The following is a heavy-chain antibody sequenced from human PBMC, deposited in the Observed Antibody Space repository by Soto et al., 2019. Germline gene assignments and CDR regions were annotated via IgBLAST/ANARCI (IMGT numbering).Heavy chain of an antibody. CDR3: VKGEYYYDSSGYYPFDY. Sequence: GGSLRLSCSASGFTFSIYAMHWVRQAPGKGLEYVSSISTNGGSTDYADSGKGRFTISRDNSKNTVYLQMSSLRVEDTAVYYCVKGEYYYDSSGYYPFDYWGQGTLVTVSS. J-gene: IGHJ4*02. CDR1: GFTFSIYA. V-gene: IGHV3-64D*06. CDR2: ISTNGGST. D-gene: IGHD3-22*01.